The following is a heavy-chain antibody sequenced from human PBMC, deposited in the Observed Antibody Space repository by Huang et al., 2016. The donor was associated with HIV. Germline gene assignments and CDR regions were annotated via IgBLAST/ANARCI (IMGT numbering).Heavy chain of an antibody. CDR3: AIAPHYGSGSYDY. CDR2: ITHSGST. V-gene: IGHV4-34*01. J-gene: IGHJ4*02. Sequence: QVQLHQWGAGLLKPSETLSLTCAVYGGSFSGYYWSWILQPPGKGLGWIGEITHSGSTNYSPSLKSRVTISEETSKNQFSLKLSSVTAADTAVYYCAIAPHYGSGSYDYWGQGTLVTVSS. D-gene: IGHD3-10*01. CDR1: GGSFSGYY.